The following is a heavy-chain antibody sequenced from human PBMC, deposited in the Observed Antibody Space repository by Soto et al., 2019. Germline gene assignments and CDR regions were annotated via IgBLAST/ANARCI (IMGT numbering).Heavy chain of an antibody. CDR1: GFTFSSYA. V-gene: IGHV3-23*01. Sequence: EVQLLESGGGLVQPGGSLRLSCAASGFTFSSYAMSWVRQAPGKGLEWVSAISGSGGSTYYADSVKGRFTISRDNSKNTLYLKMNSLRAEDTAVYYCAKDQSSSSGWYESDYWGQGTLVTVSS. J-gene: IGHJ4*02. D-gene: IGHD6-19*01. CDR3: AKDQSSSSGWYESDY. CDR2: ISGSGGST.